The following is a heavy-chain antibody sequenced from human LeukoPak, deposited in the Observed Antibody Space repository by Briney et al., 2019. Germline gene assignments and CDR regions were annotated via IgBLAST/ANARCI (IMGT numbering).Heavy chain of an antibody. D-gene: IGHD1-1*01. V-gene: IGHV3-30*04. Sequence: GGSLRLSRAASGFTFRRSAIHWVRQAPGKGLEWVAVINTDGTKKYYADSVKGRFTVSRDNSKNTVALEMTSLRPEDAGVYYCARDGGYWNDFDYWGQGTLVTVSS. CDR2: INTDGTKK. J-gene: IGHJ4*02. CDR1: GFTFRRSA. CDR3: ARDGGYWNDFDY.